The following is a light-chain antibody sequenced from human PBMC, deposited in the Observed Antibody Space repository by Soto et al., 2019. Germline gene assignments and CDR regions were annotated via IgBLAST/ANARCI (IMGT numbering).Light chain of an antibody. CDR1: QAVNTR. J-gene: IGKJ5*01. CDR2: GAF. CDR3: QQRNIWPPVT. Sequence: EIVLTQSPATLSLSPGERATLSCRASQAVNTRLAWYQQKPGQAPRLLIYGAFNRATGIPARFSGSGSGTDFTLTINSLEPEDFAVYYCQQRNIWPPVTFGQGTRLEIK. V-gene: IGKV3-11*01.